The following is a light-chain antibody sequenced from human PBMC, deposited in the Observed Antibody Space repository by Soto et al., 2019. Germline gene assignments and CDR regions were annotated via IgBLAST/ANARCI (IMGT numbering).Light chain of an antibody. Sequence: EIVLTQSPGTLSLSPGERATLSCRASQSLSSSYLVWYQQRPGQAPRVLIYGASSRATGIPDRFSGSGSGTDFTLTISRLEPEDFAVYYCQQYGNSRTFGQGTKLEIK. CDR1: QSLSSSY. J-gene: IGKJ2*01. CDR2: GAS. CDR3: QQYGNSRT. V-gene: IGKV3-20*01.